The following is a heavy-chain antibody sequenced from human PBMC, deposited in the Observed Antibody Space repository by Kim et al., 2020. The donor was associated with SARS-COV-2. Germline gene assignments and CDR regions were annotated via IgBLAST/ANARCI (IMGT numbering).Heavy chain of an antibody. D-gene: IGHD2-15*01. CDR1: GGTFSSYA. Sequence: SVKVSCKASGGTFSSYAISWVRQAPGQGLEWMGGIIPIFCTANYAQKFQGRVTITADESTSTAYMELSSLRSEDTAVYYCAREGSYCSGGSCYRYWGQGTLVTVSS. CDR2: IIPIFCTA. J-gene: IGHJ4*02. V-gene: IGHV1-69*13. CDR3: AREGSYCSGGSCYRY.